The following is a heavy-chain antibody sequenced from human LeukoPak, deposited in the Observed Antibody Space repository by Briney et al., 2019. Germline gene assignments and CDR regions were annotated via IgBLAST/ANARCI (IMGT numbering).Heavy chain of an antibody. CDR2: IYSGGGT. CDR3: ACSGPYSNGGVMNDY. CDR1: GFTVSSKY. Sequence: GGSLRLSCAASGFTVSSKYMSWVRQAPGRGLEWVPVIYSGGGTSYADSVKGRFTISRDTSKNTLYPQMNSLRADDTAVYYCACSGPYSNGGVMNDYWGQGTLVTVSS. J-gene: IGHJ4*02. V-gene: IGHV3-66*01. D-gene: IGHD6-19*01.